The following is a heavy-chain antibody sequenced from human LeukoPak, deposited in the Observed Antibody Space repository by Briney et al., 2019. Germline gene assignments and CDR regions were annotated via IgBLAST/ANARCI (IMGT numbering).Heavy chain of an antibody. V-gene: IGHV3-23*01. J-gene: IGHJ4*02. CDR3: AKDPYYDYVWGSYRYGTPPVSFDY. D-gene: IGHD3-16*02. CDR1: GFTFSSYA. Sequence: SGGSLRLSCAASGFTFSSYAMSWVRQAPGKGLEWGSAISGSGGSTYYADSVKGRFTISRDNSKNTLYLQMNSLRAEDTAVYYCAKDPYYDYVWGSYRYGTPPVSFDYWGQGTLVTVSS. CDR2: ISGSGGST.